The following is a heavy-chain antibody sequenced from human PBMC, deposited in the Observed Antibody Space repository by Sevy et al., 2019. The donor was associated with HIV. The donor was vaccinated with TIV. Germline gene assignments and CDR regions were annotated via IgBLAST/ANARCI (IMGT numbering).Heavy chain of an antibody. Sequence: GGSLRLSCAASGFTFSSYWMHWVRQTPGKGLVWVSRVNNDGSSTTYADSVKGRFTISRDNAKDTLYLQMNSLRAEDTAVYYCTRDVYDPELIFDYWGQGTLVTVSS. CDR3: TRDVYDPELIFDY. V-gene: IGHV3-74*01. CDR1: GFTFSSYW. J-gene: IGHJ4*02. CDR2: VNNDGSST. D-gene: IGHD5-12*01.